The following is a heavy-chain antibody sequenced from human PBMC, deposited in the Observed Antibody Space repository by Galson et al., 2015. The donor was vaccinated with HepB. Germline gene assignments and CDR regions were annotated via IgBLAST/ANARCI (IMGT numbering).Heavy chain of an antibody. CDR1: GFTFTNYA. J-gene: IGHJ4*02. V-gene: IGHV3-23*01. CDR3: GKDGVGGFFDY. CDR2: ISGSGDNT. Sequence: SLRLSCAASGFTFTNYAMSWVRQAPGTGLGWVSAISGSGDNTYYADSVKGRFTVSRDNSKNTLYLQMNSLRVEDTAVYYCGKDGVGGFFDYWGQGILVTVSS. D-gene: IGHD3-10*01.